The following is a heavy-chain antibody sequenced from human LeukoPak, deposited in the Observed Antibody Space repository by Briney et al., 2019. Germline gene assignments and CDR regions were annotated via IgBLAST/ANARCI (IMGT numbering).Heavy chain of an antibody. CDR2: IYSGGST. V-gene: IGHV3-66*02. Sequence: AGGSLRLSCAASGFTFSSYWMSWVRQAPGKGLEWVSVIYSGGSTYYADSVKGRFTISRDNSKNTLYLQMNSLRAEDTAVYYCARGGGSWGGDAFGIWGQGTMVTASS. CDR3: ARGGGSWGGDAFGI. J-gene: IGHJ3*02. CDR1: GFTFSSYW. D-gene: IGHD6-6*01.